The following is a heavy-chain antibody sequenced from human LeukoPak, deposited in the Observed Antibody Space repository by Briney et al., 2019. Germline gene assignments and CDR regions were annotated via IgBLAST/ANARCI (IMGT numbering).Heavy chain of an antibody. V-gene: IGHV3-23*01. Sequence: GASLRLSCAASGFTFSSYAMSWVRQAPGKGLEWVSTIGLGGDSTFYADSVKGRFTISRDNSNNTLYLQMNSLRTEDTAVYYCAKEFYGLFDPWGQGTLVTVSS. CDR1: GFTFSSYA. CDR3: AKEFYGLFDP. D-gene: IGHD3-16*01. CDR2: IGLGGDST. J-gene: IGHJ5*02.